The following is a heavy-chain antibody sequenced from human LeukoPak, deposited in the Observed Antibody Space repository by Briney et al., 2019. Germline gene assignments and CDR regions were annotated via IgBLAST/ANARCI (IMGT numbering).Heavy chain of an antibody. CDR2: INPSSDGT. Sequence: GASVKGSCKASGYTFTGYYMHWVRQAPGQGLEWMGWINPSSDGTNYAQRFQGRVTLTRDTSISTAYMELSRLRSDDTAVYYCARDGSLDYWGQGTLVTVSS. CDR3: ARDGSLDY. D-gene: IGHD1-1*01. V-gene: IGHV1-2*02. CDR1: GYTFTGYY. J-gene: IGHJ4*02.